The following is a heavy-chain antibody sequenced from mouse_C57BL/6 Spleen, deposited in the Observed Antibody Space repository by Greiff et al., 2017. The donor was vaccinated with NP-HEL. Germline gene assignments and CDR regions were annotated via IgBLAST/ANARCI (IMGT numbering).Heavy chain of an antibody. J-gene: IGHJ4*01. CDR2: INPNNGGT. CDR3: ASPDGQLRLPYAMDY. D-gene: IGHD3-2*02. V-gene: IGHV1-26*01. Sequence: VQLQQSGPELVKPGASVKISCKASGYTFTDYYMNWVKQSHGKSLEWIGDINPNNGGTSYNQKFKGKATLTVDKSSSTAYMELRSLTSEDSAVYYCASPDGQLRLPYAMDYWGQGTSVTVSS. CDR1: GYTFTDYY.